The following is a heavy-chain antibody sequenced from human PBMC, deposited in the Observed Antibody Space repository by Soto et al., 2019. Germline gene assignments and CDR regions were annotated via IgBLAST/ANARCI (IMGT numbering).Heavy chain of an antibody. CDR2: IYTSGST. V-gene: IGHV4-4*07. Sequence: PSETRARTWTVSGGSISRYYWSWIRQPAGKGLEWIGRIYTSGSTNYNPSLKSRVTMSVDTSKNQFSLKLSSVTAADTAVYYCATLQREWYSSSSGLGWFDPWGQGTLVTFSS. J-gene: IGHJ5*02. CDR3: ATLQREWYSSSSGLGWFDP. CDR1: GGSISRYY. D-gene: IGHD6-6*01.